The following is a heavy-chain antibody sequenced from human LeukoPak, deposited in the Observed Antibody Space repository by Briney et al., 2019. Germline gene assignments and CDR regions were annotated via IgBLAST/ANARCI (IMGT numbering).Heavy chain of an antibody. D-gene: IGHD3-10*01. V-gene: IGHV4-59*01. CDR1: GGSISSYY. J-gene: IGHJ4*02. CDR2: IYYSGST. CDR3: ARGAYYGSGSYIY. Sequence: SETLSLTCTVSGGSISSYYWSWIRQPPGKGLEWIGYIYYSGSTNYNPSLKSRVTISVDTSKNQFSLKLSSVTAADTAVHYCARGAYYGSGSYIYWGQGTLVTVSS.